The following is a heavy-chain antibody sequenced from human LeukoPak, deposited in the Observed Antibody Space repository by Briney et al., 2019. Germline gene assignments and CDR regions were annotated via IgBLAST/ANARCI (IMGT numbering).Heavy chain of an antibody. Sequence: SVKVSCKASGGTFSSYAISWVRQATGQGLEWMGGIIPIFGTANYAQKFQGRVTITADESTSTAYMELSSLRSEDTAVYYCARSVGYYYYGMDVWGQGTTVTVSS. J-gene: IGHJ6*02. CDR3: ARSVGYYYYGMDV. CDR2: IIPIFGTA. V-gene: IGHV1-69*13. D-gene: IGHD3-10*01. CDR1: GGTFSSYA.